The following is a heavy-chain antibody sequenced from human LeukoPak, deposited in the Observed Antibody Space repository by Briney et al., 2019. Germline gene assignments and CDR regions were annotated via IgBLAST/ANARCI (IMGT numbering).Heavy chain of an antibody. J-gene: IGHJ4*02. V-gene: IGHV3-30*03. CDR3: ARPYDSSGYYYFDY. CDR2: TSYDETNK. Sequence: GGSLRLSCGASGFTFSNYGMHWVRQAPGKGLEWVAVTSYDETNKYYADSVKGRFTISRDNSKNTVYLQMNSLRSEDTAVYYCARPYDSSGYYYFDYWGQGTLVTVSS. D-gene: IGHD3-22*01. CDR1: GFTFSNYG.